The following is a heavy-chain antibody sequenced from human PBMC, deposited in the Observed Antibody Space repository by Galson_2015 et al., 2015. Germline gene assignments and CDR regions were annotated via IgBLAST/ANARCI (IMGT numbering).Heavy chain of an antibody. CDR1: GFSLASDGMC. Sequence: PALVKPTQTLTLTCDFSGFSLASDGMCLAWLRQTPGKALEWLAIIDWDYDNFYNESLKERLSISKDNYENQIILTMTNMDLVDTATYFCVRGVFPYYFDSWGQGKLVIVSS. J-gene: IGHJ4*02. D-gene: IGHD2-8*01. V-gene: IGHV2-70*13. CDR2: IDWDYDN. CDR3: VRGVFPYYFDS.